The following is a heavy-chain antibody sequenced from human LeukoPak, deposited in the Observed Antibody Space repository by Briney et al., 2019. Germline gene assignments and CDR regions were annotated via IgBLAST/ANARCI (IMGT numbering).Heavy chain of an antibody. Sequence: ASVKVSCKTSGYTFTSYGISWVRQAPGQGLEWMGWISAYNGNTNYAQKLQGRVTMTTDTSTSTAYMELRSLRSDDTAVYYCARDSFYDSSGYYYSYGMDVWGQGTTVTVSS. CDR1: GYTFTSYG. CDR2: ISAYNGNT. V-gene: IGHV1-18*01. D-gene: IGHD3-22*01. J-gene: IGHJ6*02. CDR3: ARDSFYDSSGYYYSYGMDV.